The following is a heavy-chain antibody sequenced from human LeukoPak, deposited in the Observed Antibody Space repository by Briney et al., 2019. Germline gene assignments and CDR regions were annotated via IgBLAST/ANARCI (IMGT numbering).Heavy chain of an antibody. CDR2: IWYDGSNK. J-gene: IGHJ4*02. D-gene: IGHD3-16*01. Sequence: GRSLRLSCAASGFTFSSYGVHWVRQAPGKGLEWVAVIWYDGSNKYYADSVKGRFTISRDNSKNTLYLQMNSLRAEDTAVYYCAKGLWAGSARLKDAFDCWGQGTLVTVSS. V-gene: IGHV3-33*06. CDR1: GFTFSSYG. CDR3: AKGLWAGSARLKDAFDC.